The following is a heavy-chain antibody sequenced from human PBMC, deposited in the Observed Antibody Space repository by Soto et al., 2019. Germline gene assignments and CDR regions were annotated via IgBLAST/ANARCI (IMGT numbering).Heavy chain of an antibody. Sequence: PGGSLRLSCAASGFTFSSYWMSWVRQAPGKGLEWVANIKQDGSEKYYVDSVKGRFTISRDNAKNSLYLQMNSLRAEDTAVYYCAREEYFDWLLYHWFDPWGQGTLVTVSS. CDR3: AREEYFDWLLYHWFDP. J-gene: IGHJ5*02. V-gene: IGHV3-7*01. CDR1: GFTFSSYW. CDR2: IKQDGSEK. D-gene: IGHD3-9*01.